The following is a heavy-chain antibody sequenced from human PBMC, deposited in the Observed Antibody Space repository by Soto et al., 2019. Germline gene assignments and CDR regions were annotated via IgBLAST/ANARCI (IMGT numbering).Heavy chain of an antibody. V-gene: IGHV4-34*01. Sequence: SETLSLTCAVYGGSFSGYYWSWIRQPPGKGLEWIGEINHSGSTNYNPSLKSRVTISVDTSKNQFSLKLSSVTAADTAVYYCARTVHGDYALSGIDYWGQGTLVTVSS. CDR2: INHSGST. CDR3: ARTVHGDYALSGIDY. CDR1: GGSFSGYY. J-gene: IGHJ4*02. D-gene: IGHD4-17*01.